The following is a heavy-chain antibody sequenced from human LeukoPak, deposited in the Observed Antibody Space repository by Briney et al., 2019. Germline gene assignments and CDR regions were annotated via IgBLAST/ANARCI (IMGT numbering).Heavy chain of an antibody. CDR3: AKDRVSPGFNLFDP. Sequence: GGSLRLSCATSGFTFSLYAMNWVRQAPGKGLEWVSGISGRGDGTYYAESVRGRFTISRDNSKNTLYLQMNSLRAEDTAVYYCAKDRVSPGFNLFDPWGQGTLVTVSS. CDR1: GFTFSLYA. J-gene: IGHJ5*02. D-gene: IGHD1-1*01. V-gene: IGHV3-23*01. CDR2: ISGRGDGT.